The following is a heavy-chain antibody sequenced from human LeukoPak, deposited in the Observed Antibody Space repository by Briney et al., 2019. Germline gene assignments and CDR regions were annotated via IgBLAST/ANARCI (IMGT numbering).Heavy chain of an antibody. CDR3: ANQHRGRQTYYDFRSGYFWFDP. CDR1: GFTVSSNY. D-gene: IGHD3-3*01. CDR2: IYSGGST. J-gene: IGHJ5*02. Sequence: GGSLRLSCAASGFTVSSNYMSWVRQAPGKGLGWVSVIYSGGSTYYADSVKGRFTISRDNSKNTLYLQMNSLRAEDTAVYYCANQHRGRQTYYDFRSGYFWFDPWGQGTLVTVSS. V-gene: IGHV3-53*01.